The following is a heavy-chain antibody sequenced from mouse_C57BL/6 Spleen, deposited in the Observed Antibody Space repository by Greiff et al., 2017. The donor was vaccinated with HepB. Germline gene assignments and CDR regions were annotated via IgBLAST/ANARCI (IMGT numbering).Heavy chain of an antibody. CDR3: ARDSNYDYYYAMDY. V-gene: IGHV1-82*01. CDR1: GYAFSSSW. D-gene: IGHD2-5*01. CDR2: IYPGDGDT. Sequence: VQLVESGPELVKPGASVKISCKASGYAFSSSWMNWVKQRPGKGLEWIGRIYPGDGDTNYNGKFKGKATLTADKSSSTAYMQLSSLTSEDSAVYFCARDSNYDYYYAMDYWGQGTSVTVSS. J-gene: IGHJ4*01.